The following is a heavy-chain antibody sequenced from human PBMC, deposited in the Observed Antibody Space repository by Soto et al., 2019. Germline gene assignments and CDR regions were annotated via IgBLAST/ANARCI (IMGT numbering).Heavy chain of an antibody. CDR1: GYTFTSYA. J-gene: IGHJ6*02. CDR2: INAGNGNT. V-gene: IGHV1-3*01. Sequence: GGSVKVSCKASGYTFTSYAMHWVRQAPGQRLEWMGWINAGNGNTKYSQKFQGRVTITRDTSASTAYMELSSLRSEDTAVYYCARDAGSDGMDVWGQGTTVTVSS. CDR3: ARDAGSDGMDV.